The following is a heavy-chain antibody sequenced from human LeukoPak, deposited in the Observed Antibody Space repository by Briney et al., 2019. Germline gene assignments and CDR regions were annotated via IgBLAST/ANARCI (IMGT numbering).Heavy chain of an antibody. CDR1: DGSISSSSYY. Sequence: SETLSLTCTVSDGSISSSSYYWGWIRQPPGKGLEWIGSIYYSGSTYYNPSLKSRVTISVDTSKNQFSLKLSSVTAADTAVYYCARDRRDVDTAMVTPKTYYYYMDVWGKGTTVTVSS. D-gene: IGHD5-18*01. CDR3: ARDRRDVDTAMVTPKTYYYYMDV. CDR2: IYYSGST. V-gene: IGHV4-39*07. J-gene: IGHJ6*03.